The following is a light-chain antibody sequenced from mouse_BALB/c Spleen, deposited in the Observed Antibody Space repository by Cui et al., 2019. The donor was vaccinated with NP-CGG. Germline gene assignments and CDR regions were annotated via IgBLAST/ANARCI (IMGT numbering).Light chain of an antibody. J-gene: IGLJ1*01. CDR1: TGAVTTSNY. CDR3: ALWYSNHWV. CDR2: GTN. Sequence: QAVVTQDTAPTTSPGEKVTLTCRSSTGAVTTSNYANWVQEKPDHLFTGLIGGTNNRAPGVPARFSGSLIGDKAALTITGSQTEDEAIYFCALWYSNHWVFGGGTKLTVL. V-gene: IGLV1*01.